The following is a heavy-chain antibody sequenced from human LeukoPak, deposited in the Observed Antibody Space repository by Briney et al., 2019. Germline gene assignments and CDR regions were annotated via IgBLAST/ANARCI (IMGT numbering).Heavy chain of an antibody. CDR3: AREKEGYCSRTSCYLDNYYYYMDA. D-gene: IGHD2-2*01. J-gene: IGHJ6*03. CDR1: GFTFSRYW. CDR2: IKQDGSEK. V-gene: IGHV3-7*01. Sequence: PGGSLRLSCAASGFTFSRYWMTWVRQAPGKGLEWVANIKQDGSEKYYVDSVKGRFTISRDNAKNSLYLQMNSLRAEDTAVYYCAREKEGYCSRTSCYLDNYYYYMDAWGKGTTVTISS.